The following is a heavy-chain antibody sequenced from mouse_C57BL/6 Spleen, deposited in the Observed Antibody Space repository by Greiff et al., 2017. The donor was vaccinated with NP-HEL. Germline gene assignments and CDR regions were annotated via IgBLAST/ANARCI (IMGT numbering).Heavy chain of an antibody. CDR3: ARGPYDYDDPWYFDV. CDR1: GYSITSGYY. D-gene: IGHD2-4*01. J-gene: IGHJ1*03. Sequence: DVQLQESGPGLVKPSQSLSLTCSVTGYSITSGYYWNWIRQFPGNKLEWMGYISYDGSNNYNPSLKNRISITRDTSKNQFFLKLNSVTTEDTATYYCARGPYDYDDPWYFDVWGTGTTVTVSS. V-gene: IGHV3-6*01. CDR2: ISYDGSN.